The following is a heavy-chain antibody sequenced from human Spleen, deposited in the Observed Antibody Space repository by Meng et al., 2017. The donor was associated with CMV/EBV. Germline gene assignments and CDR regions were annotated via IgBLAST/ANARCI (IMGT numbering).Heavy chain of an antibody. D-gene: IGHD3-3*01. Sequence: SLKISCVASGFTFDDYGMHWVRQAPGKGLEWVSGISWNSGSIGYADSVKGRFTISRDNAKNSLYLQMNSLRAEDTAVYYCARGPPQPNYDFWSGYLALYYYYYGMDVWGQGTTVTVSS. J-gene: IGHJ6*02. CDR3: ARGPPQPNYDFWSGYLALYYYYYGMDV. CDR2: ISWNSGSI. V-gene: IGHV3-9*01. CDR1: GFTFDDYG.